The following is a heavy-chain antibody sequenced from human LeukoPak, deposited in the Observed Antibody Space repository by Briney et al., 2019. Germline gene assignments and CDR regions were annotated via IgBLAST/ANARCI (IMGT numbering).Heavy chain of an antibody. J-gene: IGHJ4*02. CDR1: GGSISRYY. Sequence: KPSETLSLTCTISGGSISRYYWSWIRQPPGKGLEWIGYIYYSGSTNYNPSLKSRVTISVDTSKNQFSLKLSSVTAADTAVYFCARAVGQSTHFDYWGQGTLATVTS. V-gene: IGHV4-59*01. D-gene: IGHD3-16*01. CDR3: ARAVGQSTHFDY. CDR2: IYYSGST.